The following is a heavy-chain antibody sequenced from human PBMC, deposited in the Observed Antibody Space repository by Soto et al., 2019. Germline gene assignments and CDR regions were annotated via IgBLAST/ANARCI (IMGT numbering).Heavy chain of an antibody. CDR1: GFTFSNYW. V-gene: IGHV3-7*01. CDR3: ARLYLVAPITSLDY. D-gene: IGHD5-12*01. J-gene: IGHJ4*02. CDR2: IKKDGSEK. Sequence: GSRRLACAASGFTFSNYWLSWVRQAPGKGLEWVDSIKKDGSEKYYVGSVVGRFTISRDNADKSLYLQMDSLRAEDTAVYYCARLYLVAPITSLDYWGQGTLVTVSS.